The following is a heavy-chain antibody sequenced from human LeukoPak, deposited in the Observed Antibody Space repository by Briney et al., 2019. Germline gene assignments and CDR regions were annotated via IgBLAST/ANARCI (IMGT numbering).Heavy chain of an antibody. CDR2: ISGYNGDT. D-gene: IGHD1-26*01. CDR1: GGTFSSYA. CDR3: ARDWGAPHTLNFDS. J-gene: IGHJ4*02. V-gene: IGHV1-18*01. Sequence: ASVKVSCKASGGTFSSYAISWVRQAPGQGLEWMAWISGYNGDTNCVQKFQDRLTMTTDTSTSTAYLELTSLRSDDTAVYYCARDWGAPHTLNFDSWGQGTLVTVSS.